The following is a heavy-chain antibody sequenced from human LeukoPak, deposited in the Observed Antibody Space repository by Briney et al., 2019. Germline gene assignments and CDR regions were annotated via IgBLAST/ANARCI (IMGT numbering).Heavy chain of an antibody. D-gene: IGHD3-22*01. Sequence: GGSLRLSCAASGFTFSSYGMHWVRQAPGKGLEWVAVIWYDGSNKYYADSVKGRFTISRDNSKNTLYLQMNSLRAEDTAVYYCSYYYDSSGYYYWGQGTLVTVSS. V-gene: IGHV3-33*01. J-gene: IGHJ4*02. CDR2: IWYDGSNK. CDR1: GFTFSSYG. CDR3: SYYYDSSGYYY.